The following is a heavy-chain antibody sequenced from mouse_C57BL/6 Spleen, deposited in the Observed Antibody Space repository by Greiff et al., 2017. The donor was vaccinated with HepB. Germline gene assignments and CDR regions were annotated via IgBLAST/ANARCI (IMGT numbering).Heavy chain of an antibody. CDR3: TRDAYDGYSFDY. CDR1: GYTFTDYE. Sequence: QVQLKESGAELVRPGASVTLSCKASGYTFTDYEMHWVKQTPMHGLEWIGAIDPETGGTAYNQKFKGKAILTADKSSSTAYMELRSLTSEDSAVYYCTRDAYDGYSFDYWGQGTTLTVSS. V-gene: IGHV1-15*01. J-gene: IGHJ2*01. CDR2: IDPETGGT. D-gene: IGHD2-3*01.